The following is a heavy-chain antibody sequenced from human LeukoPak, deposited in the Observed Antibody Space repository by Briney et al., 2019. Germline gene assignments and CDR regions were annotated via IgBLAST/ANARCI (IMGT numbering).Heavy chain of an antibody. CDR2: INPNSGGT. Sequence: ASVKVSFKASGYTFTGYYMHWVRQAPGQGFEWMGWINPNSGGTNYAQKFQGRVTMTRDTSISTAYMELSRLRSDDTAVYYCARAGGKYDSRTIGYWGQGTLVTVSS. D-gene: IGHD3-22*01. CDR3: ARAGGKYDSRTIGY. V-gene: IGHV1-2*02. CDR1: GYTFTGYY. J-gene: IGHJ4*02.